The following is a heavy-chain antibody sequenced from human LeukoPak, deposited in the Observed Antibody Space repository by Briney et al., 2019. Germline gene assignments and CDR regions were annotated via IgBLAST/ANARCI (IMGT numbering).Heavy chain of an antibody. CDR2: INPNSGGT. V-gene: IGHV1-2*02. CDR1: GYTFTGYY. D-gene: IGHD6-6*01. CDR3: ARGYSSSSGYYYYYMDV. J-gene: IGHJ6*03. Sequence: GASVKVSCKASGYTFTGYYMHWVRQAPGQGLEWMGWINPNSGGTNYAQKFQGRVTMTRDTSISTAYMELSRPRSDDTAVYYCARGYSSSSGYYYYYMDVWGKGTTVTVSS.